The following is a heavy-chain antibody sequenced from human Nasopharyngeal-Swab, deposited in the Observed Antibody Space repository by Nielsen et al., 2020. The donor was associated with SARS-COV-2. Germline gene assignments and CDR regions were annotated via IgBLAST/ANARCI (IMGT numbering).Heavy chain of an antibody. CDR1: GYTFTSYA. Sequence: ASVKVSCKASGYTFTSYAMNWVRQAPGQGLEWMGWINTNTGNPTYAQGFTGRFVFSLDTSVSTAYLQISSLKAEDTAVYYCARVSYDILTGYWGFDYWGQGTLVNVSS. CDR3: ARVSYDILTGYWGFDY. CDR2: INTNTGNP. J-gene: IGHJ4*02. D-gene: IGHD3-9*01. V-gene: IGHV7-4-1*02.